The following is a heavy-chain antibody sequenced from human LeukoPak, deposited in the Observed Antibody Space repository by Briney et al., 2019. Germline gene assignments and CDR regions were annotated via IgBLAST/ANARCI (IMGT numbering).Heavy chain of an antibody. CDR2: VSSSGSTI. D-gene: IGHD5-18*01. CDR3: TRITTAMDVDY. V-gene: IGHV3-48*03. CDR1: GFTFSSYQ. Sequence: GGSLRLSCAASGFTFSSYQMNWVRQAPGKGLQWVSYVSSSGSTIYYADSVKGRFTISRDNAKNSLYLQMNSLRAEDTAVYYCTRITTAMDVDYWGQGTLVTVSS. J-gene: IGHJ4*02.